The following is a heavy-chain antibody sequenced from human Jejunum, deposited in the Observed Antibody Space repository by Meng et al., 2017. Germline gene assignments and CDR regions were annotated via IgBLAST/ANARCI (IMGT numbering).Heavy chain of an antibody. V-gene: IGHV3-23*01. CDR1: GFIFRNFA. Sequence: GEFLKISCATSGFIFRNFAMSWVRQAPGKGLEWVSGISGSGGSVHYTDSVKGRFTISRDNSKNTLYLQMKSLRAEDTAVYYCAKFLEFYGDYRYYFDDWGQGTLVTVSS. CDR3: AKFLEFYGDYRYYFDD. J-gene: IGHJ4*02. CDR2: ISGSGGSV. D-gene: IGHD4-17*01.